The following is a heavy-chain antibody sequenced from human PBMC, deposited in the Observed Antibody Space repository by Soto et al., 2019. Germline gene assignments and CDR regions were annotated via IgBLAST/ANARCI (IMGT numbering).Heavy chain of an antibody. CDR1: GGSISSGDYY. J-gene: IGHJ5*02. Sequence: SETLSLTCTVSGGSISSGDYYWSWIRQPPGKGLEWIGYIYYSGSTYYNPSLKSRVTISVDTSKNQFSLKLSSVTAADTAVYYCARGGYSNYVWFDPWGQGTLVTVSS. D-gene: IGHD4-4*01. CDR3: ARGGYSNYVWFDP. CDR2: IYYSGST. V-gene: IGHV4-30-4*01.